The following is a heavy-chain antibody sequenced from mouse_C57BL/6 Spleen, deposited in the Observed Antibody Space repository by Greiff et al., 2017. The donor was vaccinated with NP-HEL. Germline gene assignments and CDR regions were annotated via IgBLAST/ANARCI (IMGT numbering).Heavy chain of an antibody. Sequence: QVQLQQSGAELVKPGASVKMSCKASGYTFTSYWITWVKQRPGQGLEWIGDIYPGSGSTNYNEKFKSKATLTVDTSSSTAYMQLSSLTSEDSAVYYCARGFHWYFDVWGTGTTVTVSS. CDR3: ARGFHWYFDV. CDR1: GYTFTSYW. CDR2: IYPGSGST. J-gene: IGHJ1*03. V-gene: IGHV1-55*01.